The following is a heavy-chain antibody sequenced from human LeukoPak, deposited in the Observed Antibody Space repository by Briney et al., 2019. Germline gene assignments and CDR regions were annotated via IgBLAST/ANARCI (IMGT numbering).Heavy chain of an antibody. J-gene: IGHJ3*02. CDR2: IHAGTGDT. V-gene: IGHV1-2*02. D-gene: IGHD1-1*01. CDR1: GYTFTGHY. Sequence: ASVKVSCKASGYTFTGHYMHWVRQAPGHGLEWMGWIHAGTGDTNYAQKFQGRFTMTRDTSISTLYMELNRLTSDDTAMYFCARDRDEGTDAFDIWGQGTMVTVSS. CDR3: ARDRDEGTDAFDI.